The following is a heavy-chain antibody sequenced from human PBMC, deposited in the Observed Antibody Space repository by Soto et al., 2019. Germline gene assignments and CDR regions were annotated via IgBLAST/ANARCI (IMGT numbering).Heavy chain of an antibody. J-gene: IGHJ4*02. CDR1: GGSISSYY. Sequence: QVQLQESGPGLMKPSETLSLTCTVSGGSISSYYWSWIRQPPGKGLEWIGYIYYSGSTNYNPSLKSRVTISVDTSKNQFPLRLSSVAAADTAVYYCARGVGSSAWADSWGQGALVTVSS. CDR2: IYYSGST. D-gene: IGHD6-19*01. CDR3: ARGVGSSAWADS. V-gene: IGHV4-59*01.